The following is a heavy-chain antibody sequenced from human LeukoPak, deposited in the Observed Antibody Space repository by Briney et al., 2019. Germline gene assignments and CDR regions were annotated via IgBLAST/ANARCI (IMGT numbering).Heavy chain of an antibody. CDR1: GFTFSIYS. CDR3: ARDGGYRRSDY. D-gene: IGHD3-16*02. V-gene: IGHV3-48*04. J-gene: IGHJ4*02. CDR2: IGSSGTTT. Sequence: GSLRLSCAASGFTFSIYSMNWVRQAPGRGLEWLSYIGSSGTTTYYADSVKGRFTISRDNAKNLLFLQMNTLRAEDTAVYFCARDGGYRRSDYWGQGTLVTVSS.